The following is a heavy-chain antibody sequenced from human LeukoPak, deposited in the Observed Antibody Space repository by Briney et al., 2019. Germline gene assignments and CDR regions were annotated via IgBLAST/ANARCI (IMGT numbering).Heavy chain of an antibody. J-gene: IGHJ4*02. D-gene: IGHD6-19*01. CDR2: IYYSGST. CDR1: GGSISSYY. V-gene: IGHV4-59*01. Sequence: PSETLSLTCTVSGGSISSYYWSWIQQPPGKGLEWIGYIYYSGSTNYNPSLKSRVTISVDTSKNQFSLKLSSVTAADTAVYYCARDPPSSGWYYFDYWGQGTLVTVSS. CDR3: ARDPPSSGWYYFDY.